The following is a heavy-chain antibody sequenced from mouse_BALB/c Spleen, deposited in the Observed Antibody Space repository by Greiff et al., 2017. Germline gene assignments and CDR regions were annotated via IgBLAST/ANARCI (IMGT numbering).Heavy chain of an antibody. D-gene: IGHD1-1*01. V-gene: IGHV14-1*02. CDR3: ARSRAYYGSSGGDYYAMDY. CDR2: IDPENGNT. J-gene: IGHJ4*01. CDR1: GFNIKDYY. Sequence: EVQLQQSGAELVRPGALVKLSCKASGFNIKDYYMHWVKQRPEQGLEWIGWIDPENGNTIYDPKFQGKASITADTSSNTAYLQLSSLTSEDTAVYYCARSRAYYGSSGGDYYAMDYWGQGTSVTVSS.